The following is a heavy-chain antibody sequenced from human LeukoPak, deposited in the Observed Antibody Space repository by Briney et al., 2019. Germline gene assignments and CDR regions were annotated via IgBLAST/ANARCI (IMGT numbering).Heavy chain of an antibody. CDR1: GGSVSSGSYY. CDR3: ARAPFEGSGWYIYYFDY. D-gene: IGHD6-19*01. V-gene: IGHV4-61*01. CDR2: IYYSGST. Sequence: PSETLSLTCTVSGGSVSSGSYYWSWIRQPPGKGLEWLGYIYYSGSTNYNPSLKSRVTISVDMSKNQFSLKLSSVTAAGTAVYYCARAPFEGSGWYIYYFDYWGQGTLVTVSS. J-gene: IGHJ4*02.